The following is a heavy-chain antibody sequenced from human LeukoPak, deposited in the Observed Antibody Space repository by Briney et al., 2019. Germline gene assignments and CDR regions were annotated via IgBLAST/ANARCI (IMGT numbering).Heavy chain of an antibody. J-gene: IGHJ3*02. CDR2: IYYSGST. CDR3: ARNAFMIVPLEAFDM. CDR1: GGSINSSSYY. Sequence: SETLSLTCTVSGGSINSSSYYWGGIRQPPGKGLEWIGSIYYSGSTYYNPSLKSRVTISVDTSKNQFSLKLSSVTAADTAVYYCARNAFMIVPLEAFDMWGQGTMVTVSS. V-gene: IGHV4-39*01. D-gene: IGHD3-22*01.